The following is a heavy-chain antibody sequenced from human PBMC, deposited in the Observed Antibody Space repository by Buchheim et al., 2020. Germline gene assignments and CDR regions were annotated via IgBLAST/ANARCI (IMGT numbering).Heavy chain of an antibody. D-gene: IGHD3-16*02. Sequence: EVQLVESGGGLVQPGGSLRLSCAASGFTFSSYAMSWVRQAPGKGLEWVSAISGSGGSTYYADSVKGRFTISRANSKNTPYLQMNSLRAEDTAVYYCAKWETYYDYVWGSYLEEDYYYGMDVWGQGTT. CDR1: GFTFSSYA. V-gene: IGHV3-23*04. CDR3: AKWETYYDYVWGSYLEEDYYYGMDV. CDR2: ISGSGGST. J-gene: IGHJ6*02.